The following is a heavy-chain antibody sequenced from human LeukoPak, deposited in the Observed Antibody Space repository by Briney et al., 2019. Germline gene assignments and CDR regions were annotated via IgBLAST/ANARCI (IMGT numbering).Heavy chain of an antibody. Sequence: GGSLRLSCAASGFTFSSYSMNWVRQAPGKGLEWVSYISQSSDRIYHADSVKGRFTISRDNAKNSLYLQMDSLRVEDTAVYYCATDFNKGFDPWGQGTLVTVSS. CDR1: GFTFSSYS. CDR2: ISQSSDRI. D-gene: IGHD1/OR15-1a*01. V-gene: IGHV3-48*04. CDR3: ATDFNKGFDP. J-gene: IGHJ5*02.